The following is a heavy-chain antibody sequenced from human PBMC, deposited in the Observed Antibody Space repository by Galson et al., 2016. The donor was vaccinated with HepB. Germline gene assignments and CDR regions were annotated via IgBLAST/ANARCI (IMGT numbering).Heavy chain of an antibody. CDR3: AKCSSSWFGYFES. J-gene: IGHJ4*02. Sequence: SLRLSCAASGFTFSDYAMAWVRQAPGRGLQWVSAISGSGGSAGSTYYADSVKDRFTISRDDSMNTLYLEMTSLRAEDTALYYCAKCSSSWFGYFESWGQGTLVAVSS. CDR2: ISGSGGSAGST. CDR1: GFTFSDYA. D-gene: IGHD6-13*01. V-gene: IGHV3-23*01.